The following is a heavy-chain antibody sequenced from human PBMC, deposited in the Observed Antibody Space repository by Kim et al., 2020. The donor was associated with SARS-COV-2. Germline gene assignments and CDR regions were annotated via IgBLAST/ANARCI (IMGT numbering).Heavy chain of an antibody. Sequence: GGSLRLSCAASGFTFGDYGMSWVRQAPGKGLEWVSGINWNGGSTGYADSVKGRFTISRDNAKNSLYLQMNSLRAEDTALYYCARGRKQWLTYYNYYGRDGWGQGTTVTVSS. CDR2: INWNGGST. V-gene: IGHV3-20*04. CDR3: ARGRKQWLTYYNYYGRDG. CDR1: GFTFGDYG. D-gene: IGHD6-19*01. J-gene: IGHJ6*02.